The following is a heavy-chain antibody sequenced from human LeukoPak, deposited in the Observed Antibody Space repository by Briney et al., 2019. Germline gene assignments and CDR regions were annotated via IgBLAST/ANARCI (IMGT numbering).Heavy chain of an antibody. CDR1: GYTFTGYY. CDR2: INPNSGGT. J-gene: IGHJ4*02. CDR3: ARDYSIAAAGLGLDY. D-gene: IGHD6-13*01. V-gene: IGHV1-2*02. Sequence: GASVKVSCKASGYTFTGYYMHWVRQAPGQGLEWMGWINPNSGGTNYAQKFQGRVTMTRDTSISTAYMELSRLRSGDTAVYYCARDYSIAAAGLGLDYWGQGTLVTVSS.